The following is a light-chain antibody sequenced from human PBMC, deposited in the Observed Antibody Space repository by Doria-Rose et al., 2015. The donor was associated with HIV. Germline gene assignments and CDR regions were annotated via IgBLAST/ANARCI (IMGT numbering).Light chain of an antibody. J-gene: IGLJ1*01. CDR2: DVS. CDR1: SSDVGGYNY. V-gene: IGLV2-14*03. Sequence: QSALTQPASVSGSPGQSITISCTGTSSDVGGYNYVSWYQQHPGKAPKLMIYDVSNRPSGVSNRFSGSKSGNTASLTISRLQAEGEADYYCSSYISSSTYVFGTGTRVTVL. CDR3: SSYISSSTYV.